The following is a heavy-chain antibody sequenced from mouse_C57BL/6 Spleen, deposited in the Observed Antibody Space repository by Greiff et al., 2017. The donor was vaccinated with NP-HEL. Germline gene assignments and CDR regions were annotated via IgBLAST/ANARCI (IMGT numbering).Heavy chain of an antibody. J-gene: IGHJ2*01. Sequence: VKLLESGAELARPGASVKMSCKASGYTFTSYTMHWVKQRPGQGLEWIGYINPSSGYTKYNQKFKDKATLTADKSSSTAYMQLSSLTSEDSAVYYCAREDWDGDFDYWGQGTTLTVSS. CDR1: GYTFTSYT. CDR2: INPSSGYT. V-gene: IGHV1-4*01. D-gene: IGHD4-1*01. CDR3: AREDWDGDFDY.